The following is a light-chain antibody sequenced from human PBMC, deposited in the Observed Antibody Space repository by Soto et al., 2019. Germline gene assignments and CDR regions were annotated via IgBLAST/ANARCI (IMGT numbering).Light chain of an antibody. CDR3: QLYVISIT. J-gene: IGKJ5*01. CDR2: GAS. CDR1: QIIRTN. V-gene: IGKV3-15*01. Sequence: TVVPQTTAPLTVVAGGRVSISCRASQIIRTNLAWYQQKPGQAPRLLICGASTRATGIPYRFSGSGSGTEFTLIISMLKPEDFAFYYCQLYVISITIAQGTLLDI.